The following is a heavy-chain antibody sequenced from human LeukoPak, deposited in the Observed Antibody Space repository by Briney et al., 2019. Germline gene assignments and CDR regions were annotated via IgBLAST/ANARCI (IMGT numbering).Heavy chain of an antibody. CDR2: ISYDGSNK. CDR1: GFTFSSYG. CDR3: AKAAPRPTYYDILTGYPRGYYGMDV. D-gene: IGHD3-9*01. Sequence: PGGSLRLSCAASGFTFSSYGMHWVRQAPGKGLEWVAVISYDGSNKYYADSVKGRFTISRDNSKNTLYLQMNSLRAEDTAVYYCAKAAPRPTYYDILTGYPRGYYGMDVWGKGTTVTVSS. J-gene: IGHJ6*04. V-gene: IGHV3-30*18.